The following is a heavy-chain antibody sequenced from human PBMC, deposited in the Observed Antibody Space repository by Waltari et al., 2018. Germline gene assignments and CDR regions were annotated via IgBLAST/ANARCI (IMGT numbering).Heavy chain of an antibody. CDR3: ARREHDYDYVGGSYRRVIDTFDI. CDR2: IYVGDSET. CDR1: GDTFSTYW. J-gene: IGHJ3*02. Sequence: EVRLMQSVAEVKKPGESLKSSGKVSGDTFSTYWIGWVRLLHGTGLEWMGIIYVGDSETRYSPSFRGQVTMSADKSITTAYLQWSSLKASDTAMYYCARREHDYDYVGGSYRRVIDTFDIWGQGTRVTVSS. D-gene: IGHD3-16*02. V-gene: IGHV5-51*03.